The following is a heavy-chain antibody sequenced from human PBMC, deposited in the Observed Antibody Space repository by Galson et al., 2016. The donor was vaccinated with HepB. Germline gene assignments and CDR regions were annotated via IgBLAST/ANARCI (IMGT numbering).Heavy chain of an antibody. CDR2: IFHSGTT. Sequence: SETLSLTCAVSGGAITSSNWWSWVRQPPGKGLEWIGDIFHSGTTNSNPSLKSRVTISIDKSKNHFSLKLNSVTAADTAVYYCATDPGRLTGPDNWGQGTLVTVSS. CDR3: ATDPGRLTGPDN. CDR1: GGAITSSNW. D-gene: IGHD3-9*01. J-gene: IGHJ4*02. V-gene: IGHV4-4*02.